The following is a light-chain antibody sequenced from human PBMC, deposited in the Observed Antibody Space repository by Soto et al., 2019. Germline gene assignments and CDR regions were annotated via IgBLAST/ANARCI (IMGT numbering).Light chain of an antibody. CDR1: QSISSY. CDR2: AAS. V-gene: IGKV1-39*01. Sequence: IQMTQSPSSLSASVGDRVTITCRASQSISSYLNWYQQKPGKAPKLLIYAASSLQSGVPSRFSGSGSGTEFTLTISSLQPDDFATYYCQQYNSYARTCGQGTKG. CDR3: QQYNSYART. J-gene: IGKJ1*01.